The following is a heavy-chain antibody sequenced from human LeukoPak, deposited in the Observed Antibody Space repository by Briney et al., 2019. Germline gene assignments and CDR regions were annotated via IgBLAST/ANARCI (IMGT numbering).Heavy chain of an antibody. D-gene: IGHD3-16*01. CDR3: AREILRRAFDI. CDR2: IYHSGST. CDR1: GGSFSGYY. V-gene: IGHV4-30-2*01. J-gene: IGHJ3*02. Sequence: SETLSLTCAVYGGSFSGYYWSWIRQPPGKGLEWIGYIYHSGSTYYNPSLKSRVTISVDRSKNQFSLKLSSVTAADTAVYYCAREILRRAFDIWGQGTMVTVSS.